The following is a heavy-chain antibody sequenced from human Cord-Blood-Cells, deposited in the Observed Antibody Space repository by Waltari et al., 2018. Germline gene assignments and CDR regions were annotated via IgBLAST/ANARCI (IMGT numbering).Heavy chain of an antibody. V-gene: IGHV1-69*12. CDR3: ARGRTIFGVVLSFDY. CDR1: GGTFRRYA. CDR2: IIPIFGTA. Sequence: QGQPVQSGAEVKKPGSSVKVSCQASGGTFRRYAISWVRQAPGQGLEWMGGIIPIFGTANYAQKFQGRVTITADESTSTAYMELSSLRSEDTAVYYCARGRTIFGVVLSFDYWGQGTLVTVSS. D-gene: IGHD3-3*01. J-gene: IGHJ4*02.